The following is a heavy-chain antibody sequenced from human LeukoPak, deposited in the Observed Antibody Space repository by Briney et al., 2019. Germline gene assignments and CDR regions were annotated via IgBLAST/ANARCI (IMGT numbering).Heavy chain of an antibody. Sequence: PSETLSLTCTVSGGSISSGGYYWSWIRQHPGKGLEWIGYIYYSGSTYYNPSLKSRVTISVDTSKYQFSLKLSSVTAADTAVYYCASHRITMVRGFRDYYGMYVWGQGTTVTVSS. CDR1: GGSISSGGYY. D-gene: IGHD3-10*01. V-gene: IGHV4-31*03. J-gene: IGHJ6*02. CDR2: IYYSGST. CDR3: ASHRITMVRGFRDYYGMYV.